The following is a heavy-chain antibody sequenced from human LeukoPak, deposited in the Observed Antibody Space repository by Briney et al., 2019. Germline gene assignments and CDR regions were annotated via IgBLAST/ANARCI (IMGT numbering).Heavy chain of an antibody. V-gene: IGHV4-59*11. Sequence: SETLSLTCTVSGGSISSHYWSWIRQPPGKGLEWIGYIYYSGSTNYNPSLKSRVTISVDTSKNQFSLKLSSVTAADTAVYYCAILFPDDYYFDYWGQGTLVTVSS. J-gene: IGHJ4*02. D-gene: IGHD2-21*01. CDR3: AILFPDDYYFDY. CDR1: GGSISSHY. CDR2: IYYSGST.